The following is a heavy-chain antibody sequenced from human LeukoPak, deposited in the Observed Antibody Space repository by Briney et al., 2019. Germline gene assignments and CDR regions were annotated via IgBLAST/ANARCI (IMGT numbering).Heavy chain of an antibody. CDR2: FYSSGTT. CDR1: GGSISSDGYY. Sequence: SETLSLTCTVSGGSISSDGYYWSWIRQPAGKGLEWIGRFYSSGTTNYNPSLKSRVTMSVDTSKNQFSLKLSSVTAADTAVYCCARDQVAAAGTGFVSFYYYMDVWGTGTTVTVSS. CDR3: ARDQVAAAGTGFVSFYYYMDV. V-gene: IGHV4-61*02. D-gene: IGHD6-13*01. J-gene: IGHJ6*03.